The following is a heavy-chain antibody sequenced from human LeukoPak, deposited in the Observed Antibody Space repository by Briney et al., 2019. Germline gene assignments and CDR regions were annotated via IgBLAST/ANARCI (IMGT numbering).Heavy chain of an antibody. J-gene: IGHJ4*02. Sequence: GGSLRLSCAASGFTFSSYAMNWVRQAPGMGLEWVSAISSSGGSTYYADSVQGRFTISRDNSKNTLYLQMNSLRAEDTALYYCAKDLVGYSYGPLDYWGQGTLVTVSS. V-gene: IGHV3-23*01. CDR1: GFTFSSYA. CDR2: ISSSGGST. CDR3: AKDLVGYSYGPLDY. D-gene: IGHD5-18*01.